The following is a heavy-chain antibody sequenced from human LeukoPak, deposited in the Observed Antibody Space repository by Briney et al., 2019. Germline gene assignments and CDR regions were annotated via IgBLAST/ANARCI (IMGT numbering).Heavy chain of an antibody. D-gene: IGHD1-20*01. CDR1: GFTFSSYW. CDR2: INTDGSST. V-gene: IGHV3-74*01. J-gene: IGHJ4*02. CDR3: ARDKYNWSPDY. Sequence: GGSLRLSCAASGFTFSSYWMHWVRQAPGKGLVWVSRINTDGSSTSYADSVKGRFTISRDNAKNTLYLQMNSLRAEDTAVYYCARDKYNWSPDYWGQGTLVTVSS.